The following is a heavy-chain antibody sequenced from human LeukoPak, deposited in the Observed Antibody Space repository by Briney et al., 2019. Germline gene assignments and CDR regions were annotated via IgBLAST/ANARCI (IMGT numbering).Heavy chain of an antibody. Sequence: SETLSLTCAVSGGSISGGGYSGHWIRQPPGKGLEWIGHIYQSGTTYYNPSLKSRITISADRSQNQVSLRLTSVSAADTGVYYCASYSSRKYNDAFDIWGQGTMVTVSS. J-gene: IGHJ3*02. CDR3: ASYSSRKYNDAFDI. CDR2: IYQSGTT. D-gene: IGHD6-19*01. V-gene: IGHV4-30-2*01. CDR1: GGSISGGGYS.